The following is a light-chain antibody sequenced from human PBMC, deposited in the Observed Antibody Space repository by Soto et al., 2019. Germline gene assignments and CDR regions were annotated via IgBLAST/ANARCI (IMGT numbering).Light chain of an antibody. CDR3: SSYTSSNTQV. Sequence: QSVLTQPASVSGSPGQSITISCTGTSSDVGGYNYVSWYQHHSGKAPKVMIYDVSNRPSGVSNRFSGSKSGNTASLTISGLQGEDEADYYCSSYTSSNTQVFGTGTKVT. CDR1: SSDVGGYNY. CDR2: DVS. V-gene: IGLV2-14*03. J-gene: IGLJ1*01.